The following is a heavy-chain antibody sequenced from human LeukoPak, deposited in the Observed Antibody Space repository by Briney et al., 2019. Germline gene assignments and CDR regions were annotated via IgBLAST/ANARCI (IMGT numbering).Heavy chain of an antibody. D-gene: IGHD3-22*01. CDR1: GFTFSSYA. V-gene: IGHV3-64*01. J-gene: IGHJ3*02. CDR2: ISSNGGST. Sequence: PGGSLRLSCAASGFTFSSYAMHWVRQAPGKGLEYVSAISSNGGSTYYANSVKGRFTISRDNSKNTLYLQMNSLRAEDTAVYYCANPASYYYDSSGPREAFDIWGQGTMVTVSS. CDR3: ANPASYYYDSSGPREAFDI.